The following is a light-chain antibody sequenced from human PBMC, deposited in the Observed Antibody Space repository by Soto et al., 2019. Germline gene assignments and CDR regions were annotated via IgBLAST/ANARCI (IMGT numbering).Light chain of an antibody. CDR1: SSNIGAGYD. Sequence: QSALTQPPSVSGAPGQWVTISCTGRSSNIGAGYDVHWYLQLPGTAPKLLIYKNANRPSGVPDRFSGSKSGTSASLAITGLQAEDEADYYCQSYDNSLSAWVFGGGTKLTVL. V-gene: IGLV1-40*01. J-gene: IGLJ3*02. CDR3: QSYDNSLSAWV. CDR2: KNA.